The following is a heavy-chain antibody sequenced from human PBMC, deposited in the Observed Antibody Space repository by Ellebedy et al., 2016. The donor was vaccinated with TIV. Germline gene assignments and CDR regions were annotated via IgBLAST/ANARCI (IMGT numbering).Heavy chain of an antibody. CDR1: GGSVSSGSYY. Sequence: MPSETLSLTCTVSGGSVSSGSYYWSWIRQPPGKGLEWIGRIYTSGRTNYNPSLKSRVTMSVDTSKNQFSLKLSSVTAADTAVYYCARGGEIYYDSSGYYDLGWFDPWGQGTLVTVSS. CDR2: IYTSGRT. J-gene: IGHJ5*02. V-gene: IGHV4-61*01. CDR3: ARGGEIYYDSSGYYDLGWFDP. D-gene: IGHD3-22*01.